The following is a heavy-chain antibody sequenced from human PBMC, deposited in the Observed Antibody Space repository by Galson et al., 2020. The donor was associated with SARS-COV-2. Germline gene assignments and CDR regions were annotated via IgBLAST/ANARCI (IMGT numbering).Heavy chain of an antibody. D-gene: IGHD3-10*01. CDR3: ARDRSTLLWFGPDAFDI. J-gene: IGHJ3*02. Sequence: LQGRVTMTTDTSTSTAYMELRSLRSDDTAVYYCARDRSTLLWFGPDAFDIWGQGTMVTVSS. V-gene: IGHV1-18*01.